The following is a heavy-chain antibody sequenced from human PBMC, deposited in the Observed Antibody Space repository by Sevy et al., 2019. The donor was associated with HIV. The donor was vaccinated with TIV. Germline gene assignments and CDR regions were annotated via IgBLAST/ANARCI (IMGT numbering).Heavy chain of an antibody. J-gene: IGHJ1*01. V-gene: IGHV3-11*01. CDR1: GFSFGDYY. CDR2: ISPTSANI. Sequence: GGSLRLSCAASGFSFGDYYMTWIRQAPGKGLEWVSYISPTSANIYYADSVKGRFTISRDNAKDSLFLQMSSLRAEDTALYYCARGVYYDSSGYCLWWGQGTLVTVSS. CDR3: ARGVYYDSSGYCLW. D-gene: IGHD3-22*01.